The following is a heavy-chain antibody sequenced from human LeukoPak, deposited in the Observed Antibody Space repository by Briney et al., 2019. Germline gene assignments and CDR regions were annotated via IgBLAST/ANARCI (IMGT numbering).Heavy chain of an antibody. D-gene: IGHD6-13*01. Sequence: SETLSLTCTVSGGSISSYYWSWIRQPPGKGLEWIGYIFDTVTTNYNPSLKSRVAISVATSKNQFSLKLRSVTAADTAVYYCARTFGGSWYSAFDIWGQGTMVTVSS. CDR1: GGSISSYY. V-gene: IGHV4-59*08. CDR3: ARTFGGSWYSAFDI. J-gene: IGHJ3*02. CDR2: IFDTVTT.